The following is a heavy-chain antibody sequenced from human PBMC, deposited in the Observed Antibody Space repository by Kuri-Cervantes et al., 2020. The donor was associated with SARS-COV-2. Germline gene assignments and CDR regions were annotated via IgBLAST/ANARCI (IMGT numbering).Heavy chain of an antibody. J-gene: IGHJ4*02. CDR2: IKQDGSGK. Sequence: GESLKISCAASGFTFSSYWMSWVRQAPGKGLEWVANIKQDGSGKYYVDSVKGRFTISRDNAKNSLYLQMNSLRAEDTAVYYCARERAGYCSGGSCYRGGRFDYWGQGTLVTVSS. CDR1: GFTFSSYW. CDR3: ARERAGYCSGGSCYRGGRFDY. D-gene: IGHD2-15*01. V-gene: IGHV3-7*01.